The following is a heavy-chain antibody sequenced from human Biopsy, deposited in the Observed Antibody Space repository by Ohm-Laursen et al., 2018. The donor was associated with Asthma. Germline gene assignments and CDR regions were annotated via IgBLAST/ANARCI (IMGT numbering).Heavy chain of an antibody. CDR2: ISFDGSNK. CDR1: GFTFSNYG. V-gene: IGHV3-30*03. CDR3: ARGKTWGRSYYFDY. Sequence: SLRLSCSAAGFTFSNYGMHWVRQAPGKGLDWVAVISFDGSNKNYTDSVKGRFTISRDNSKDTLYLQVNSLRGDDTAVYYCARGKTWGRSYYFDYWGQGTLVTVSS. J-gene: IGHJ4*02. D-gene: IGHD6-6*01.